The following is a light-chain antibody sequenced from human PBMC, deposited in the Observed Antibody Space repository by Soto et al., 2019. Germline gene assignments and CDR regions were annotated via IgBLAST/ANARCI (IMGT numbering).Light chain of an antibody. V-gene: IGKV3-11*01. CDR1: QSVSID. Sequence: EIVLTQSPATLSLSPGDRATLSCRASQSVSIDVAWYQQKPGQPPRLLIYDASTRATGIPPRFSGSGSGTEFTLTITSLEPADFAIYFCQQRLNWRRITFGQGTRLE. J-gene: IGKJ5*01. CDR2: DAS. CDR3: QQRLNWRRIT.